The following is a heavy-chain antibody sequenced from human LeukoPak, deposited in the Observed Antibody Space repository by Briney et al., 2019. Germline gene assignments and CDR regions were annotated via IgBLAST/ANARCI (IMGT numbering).Heavy chain of an antibody. V-gene: IGHV3-48*04. CDR2: ISSSSSTI. CDR3: ARPLRGSYYYDDDY. D-gene: IGHD3-22*01. J-gene: IGHJ4*02. CDR1: GFTFSSYS. Sequence: GGSLRLSCAASGFTFSSYSMNWVRQAPGEGLEWVSYISSSSSTIYYADSVKGRFTISRDNAKNSLYLQMNSLRAEDTAVYYCARPLRGSYYYDDDYWGQGTLVTVSS.